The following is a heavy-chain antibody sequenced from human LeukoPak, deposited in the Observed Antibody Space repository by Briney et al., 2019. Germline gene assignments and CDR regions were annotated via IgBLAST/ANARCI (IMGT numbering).Heavy chain of an antibody. CDR3: ARAGGYYDSSGYSSGFDY. J-gene: IGHJ4*02. V-gene: IGHV4-61*02. CDR1: GGSISSGSYY. D-gene: IGHD3-22*01. Sequence: SETLSLTCTVSGGSISSGSYYWSWIRQPAGXXXXXXXXXXSSGSTNYNPSLKSRVTISVDTSKNQFSLKLSSLTAADTAVYYCARAGGYYDSSGYSSGFDYWGQGTLVTVSS. CDR2: XXSSGST.